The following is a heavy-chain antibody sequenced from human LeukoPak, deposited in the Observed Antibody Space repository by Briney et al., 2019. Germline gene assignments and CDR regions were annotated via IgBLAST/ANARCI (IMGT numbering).Heavy chain of an antibody. J-gene: IGHJ5*02. CDR2: IYYSGTT. CDR3: AREGQLVDFDP. V-gene: IGHV4-31*03. D-gene: IGHD6-13*01. CDR1: GGAISSGGYY. Sequence: SETLSLTCTVTGGAISSGGYYWTWIRQHPGKGPEWIVNIYYSGTTNYNPSLNSRVIISVDTSKNQFSLRMSPVTAADTAVYYCAREGQLVDFDPWGQGTLVTVSS.